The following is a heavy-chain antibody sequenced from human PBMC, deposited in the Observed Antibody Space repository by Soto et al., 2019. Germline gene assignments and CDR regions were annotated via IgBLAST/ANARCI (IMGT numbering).Heavy chain of an antibody. CDR3: VRAYENSNYYFDY. CDR2: ICIKPSTYAS. CDR1: GLTFHVSI. Sequence: GEFLKISCVVSGLTFHVSIMHSVRKASGNGLEWIGFICIKPSTYASVYASWVTGRFTISRNHSKNTAYLQMNTLNSEEKAMYYCVRAYENSNYYFDYWGRGTLVTVSS. J-gene: IGHJ4*02. D-gene: IGHD4-4*01. V-gene: IGHV3-73*01.